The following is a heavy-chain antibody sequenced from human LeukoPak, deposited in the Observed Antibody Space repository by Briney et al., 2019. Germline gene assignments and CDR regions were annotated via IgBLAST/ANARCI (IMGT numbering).Heavy chain of an antibody. D-gene: IGHD1-7*01. CDR3: ARGPVELGDAFDI. Sequence: ASVKVSCKASGYTFTGYYMHWVRQAPGQGLEWMGWINPNSGGTNYAQKFRGRVTMTRDTSISTAYMELSRLRSDDTAVYYCARGPVELGDAFDIWGQGTMVTVSS. J-gene: IGHJ3*02. V-gene: IGHV1-2*02. CDR1: GYTFTGYY. CDR2: INPNSGGT.